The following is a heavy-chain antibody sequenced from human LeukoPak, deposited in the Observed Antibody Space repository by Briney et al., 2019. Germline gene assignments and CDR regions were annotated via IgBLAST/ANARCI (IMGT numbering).Heavy chain of an antibody. CDR2: INHSGST. CDR3: ARGSRGYTYG. Sequence: SETLSLTCAVYGGSFSGYYWSWIRQPPGKGLEWIGEINHSGSTNYNPSLKSRVTISVDTSKNQFSLKLSSVTAADTAVYYCARGSRGYTYGWGQGTLVTVSS. V-gene: IGHV4-34*01. D-gene: IGHD5-18*01. J-gene: IGHJ4*02. CDR1: GGSFSGYY.